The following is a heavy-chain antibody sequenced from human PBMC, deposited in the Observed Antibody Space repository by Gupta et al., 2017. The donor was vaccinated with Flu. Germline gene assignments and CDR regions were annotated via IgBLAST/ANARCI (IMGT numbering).Heavy chain of an antibody. CDR1: GFTFSSYW. V-gene: IGHV3-7*01. CDR3: ARRKYGDYEDYFDY. D-gene: IGHD4-17*01. CDR2: IKQDGSEK. J-gene: IGHJ4*02. Sequence: EVQLVESGGGLVQLGGSLRLSCAASGFTFSSYWMSWVRQAPGKGLEWVANIKQDGSEKYYVDSLKGRFTISRDNAKNSLYLQMNSLRAEDTAVYYCARRKYGDYEDYFDYWGQGTLVTVPS.